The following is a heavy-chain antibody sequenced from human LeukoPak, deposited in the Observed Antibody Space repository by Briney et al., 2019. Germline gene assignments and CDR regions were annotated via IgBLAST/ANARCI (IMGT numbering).Heavy chain of an antibody. D-gene: IGHD1-14*01. CDR1: GFTFSDYY. J-gene: IGHJ4*02. Sequence: PGGSLRLSCAASGFTFSDYYMSWIRQAPGKGLGSISYISGSGSDTNYADSVGGRFTISRDNAKNSLYLQMNSLTADDTAVYYCAITARIPEAWGQGTLVTVSS. CDR3: AITARIPEA. V-gene: IGHV3-11*03. CDR2: ISGSGSDT.